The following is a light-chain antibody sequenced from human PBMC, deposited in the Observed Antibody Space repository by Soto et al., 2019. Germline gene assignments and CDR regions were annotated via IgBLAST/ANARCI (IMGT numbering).Light chain of an antibody. Sequence: DVPMTQSPSSLSASVGDRVTITCRASQGISNYLVWYQQKPGKVPKLLIYAASTLQSGVPSRFSGSGSGTDFTLTISSLQPEDVATYYCQNYNGAPWTFGQGTKVEIK. CDR2: AAS. CDR3: QNYNGAPWT. V-gene: IGKV1-27*01. CDR1: QGISNY. J-gene: IGKJ1*01.